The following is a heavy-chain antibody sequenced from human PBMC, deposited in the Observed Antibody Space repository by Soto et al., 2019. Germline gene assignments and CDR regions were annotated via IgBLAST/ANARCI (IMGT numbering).Heavy chain of an antibody. J-gene: IGHJ3*02. V-gene: IGHV3-23*01. CDR3: AKDRVGETPLSGNAFDI. Sequence: GGSLRLSCAASGFTFSSYAMSWVRQAPGKGLEWVSAISGSGGSTYYADSVKGRFTISRDNSKNTLYLQMNSLRAEDTDVYYCAKDRVGETPLSGNAFDIWGQGTMVTVSS. CDR1: GFTFSSYA. CDR2: ISGSGGST. D-gene: IGHD3-10*01.